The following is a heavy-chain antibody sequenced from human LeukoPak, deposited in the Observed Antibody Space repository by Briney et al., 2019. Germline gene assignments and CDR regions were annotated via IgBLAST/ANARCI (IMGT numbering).Heavy chain of an antibody. V-gene: IGHV3-7*01. CDR1: GFTFSSYA. CDR2: IKQDGSEK. D-gene: IGHD4-17*01. Sequence: GGSLRLSCAASGFTFSSYAMSWVRQAPGKGLEWVANIKQDGSEKYYVDSVKGRFTISRDNAKNSLYLQMNSLRAEDTAVYYCARDVVSGDRFFDYWGQGTLLTVSS. J-gene: IGHJ4*02. CDR3: ARDVVSGDRFFDY.